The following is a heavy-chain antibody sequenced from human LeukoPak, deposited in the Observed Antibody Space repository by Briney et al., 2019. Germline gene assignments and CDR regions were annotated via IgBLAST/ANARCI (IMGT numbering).Heavy chain of an antibody. Sequence: SETLSLTCTVSGGSISSSYWSWIRQPPGKGLEWIGEINHSGSTNYNPSLKSRVTISVDTSKNQFSLKLSSVTAADTAVYYCARLLDYWGQGTLVTVSS. CDR2: INHSGST. J-gene: IGHJ4*02. CDR3: ARLLDY. CDR1: GGSISSSY. V-gene: IGHV4-34*01.